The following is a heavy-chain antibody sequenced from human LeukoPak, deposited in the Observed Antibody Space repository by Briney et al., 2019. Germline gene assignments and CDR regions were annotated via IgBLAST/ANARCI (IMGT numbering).Heavy chain of an antibody. CDR1: GDSIGTTGYY. CDR2: IYYSGSI. V-gene: IGHV4-39*07. Sequence: SETLSLTCTVSGDSIGTTGYYWGWIRQPPGKGLEWIGTIYYSGSIYYNPSLKSRVSISLDTSKNQFSLKLSSVTAADTAVYYFAALGYCSGGSCYTLYYWGQGTLVTVSS. CDR3: AALGYCSGGSCYTLYY. D-gene: IGHD2-15*01. J-gene: IGHJ4*02.